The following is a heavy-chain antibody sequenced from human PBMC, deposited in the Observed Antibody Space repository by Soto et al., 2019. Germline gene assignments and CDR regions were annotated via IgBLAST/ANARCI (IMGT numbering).Heavy chain of an antibody. J-gene: IGHJ4*02. CDR1: GGTFSSYT. Sequence: QVQLVQSGAEVKKPGSSVKVSCKASGGTFSSYTISWVRQAPGQGLEWMGRIIPILGIANYAQKFQGRVTITGDKSTSTAYMELSSLRSEDTAVDYCASDYGDGRRDYWGQGTLVTVSS. CDR2: IIPILGIA. CDR3: ASDYGDGRRDY. V-gene: IGHV1-69*02. D-gene: IGHD4-17*01.